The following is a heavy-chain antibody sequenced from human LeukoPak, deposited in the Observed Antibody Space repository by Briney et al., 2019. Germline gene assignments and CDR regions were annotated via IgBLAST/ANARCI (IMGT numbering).Heavy chain of an antibody. CDR3: ARDTGSSGWYK. D-gene: IGHD6-19*01. CDR2: INPNSGGT. J-gene: IGHJ4*02. V-gene: IGHV1-2*02. Sequence: ASVKVSCKASGYTFTGYYMHWVRQAPGQGLVWMGWINPNSGGTNYAQKFQGRVTMTRDTSISTAYMELSRLSSDDTAVYYCARDTGSSGWYKWGQGTLVTVSS. CDR1: GYTFTGYY.